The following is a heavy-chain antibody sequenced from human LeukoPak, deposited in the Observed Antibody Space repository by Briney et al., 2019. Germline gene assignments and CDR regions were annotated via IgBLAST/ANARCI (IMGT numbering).Heavy chain of an antibody. D-gene: IGHD5-18*01. CDR3: ARAEKGYSYGYYYYYMDV. J-gene: IGHJ6*03. CDR1: GFTFSDYY. CDR2: VSSSGSTI. V-gene: IGHV3-11*01. Sequence: GGSLRLSCAASGFTFSDYYMSWIRQAPGKGLEWVSYVSSSGSTIYYADSVKGRFTISRDNAKNSLYLQVNSLRAEDTAVYYCARAEKGYSYGYYYYYMDVWGKGTTVTISS.